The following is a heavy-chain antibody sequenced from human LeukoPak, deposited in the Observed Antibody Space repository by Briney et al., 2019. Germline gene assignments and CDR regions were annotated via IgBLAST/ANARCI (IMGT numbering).Heavy chain of an antibody. CDR2: MNPNSGNT. CDR3: ARARPPLTYSSSWYSYYYYGMDV. D-gene: IGHD6-13*01. V-gene: IGHV1-8*01. Sequence: GASVKVSCKASGYTFTSYDINWVRQATGQGLEWMGWMNPNSGNTGYAQKFQGRVTMTRNTSISTAYMELSSLRSEDTAVYYCARARPPLTYSSSWYSYYYYGMDVWGKGTTVTVSS. CDR1: GYTFTSYD. J-gene: IGHJ6*04.